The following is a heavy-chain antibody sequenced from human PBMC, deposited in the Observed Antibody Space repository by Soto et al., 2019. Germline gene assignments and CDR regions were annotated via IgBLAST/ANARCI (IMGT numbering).Heavy chain of an antibody. D-gene: IGHD3-10*01. Sequence: PGGSLRLSCAASGFTFSSYGMHRVLQAPGKGLEWVAVIWYDGSNKYYADSVKGRFTISRDNSKNTLYLQMNSLRAEDTAVYYCARDYYYGSGSPRNNAFDIWGQGTMVTVSS. V-gene: IGHV3-33*01. CDR2: IWYDGSNK. J-gene: IGHJ3*02. CDR1: GFTFSSYG. CDR3: ARDYYYGSGSPRNNAFDI.